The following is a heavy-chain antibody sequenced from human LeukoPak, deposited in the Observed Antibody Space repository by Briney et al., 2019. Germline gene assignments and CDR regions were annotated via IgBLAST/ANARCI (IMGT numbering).Heavy chain of an antibody. CDR1: GFTFSSYA. D-gene: IGHD3-22*01. V-gene: IGHV3-23*01. CDR3: AKVGVVVTAIDY. CDR2: ISGSGGST. J-gene: IGHJ4*02. Sequence: GGSLRLSCAASGFTFSSYAMSWVRQAPGKGLEWVSAISGSGGSTYYADSVKGRFTISRDNPKNTLYLQMNSLRAEDTAVYYCAKVGVVVTAIDYWGQGTLVTVSS.